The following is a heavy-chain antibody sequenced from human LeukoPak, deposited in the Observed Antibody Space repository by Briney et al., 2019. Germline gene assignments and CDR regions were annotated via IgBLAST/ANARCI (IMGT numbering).Heavy chain of an antibody. CDR2: ISSSSSTI. Sequence: GGSLRLSCAASGFTFSSYSMNWVRQAPGKGLEWVSYISSSSSTIYYADSVKGRFTISRDNAKNSLYLQMNSLRAEDTAVYYCASGSSWNYDYWGQGTLVAVSS. CDR3: ASGSSWNYDY. J-gene: IGHJ4*02. D-gene: IGHD2-15*01. V-gene: IGHV3-48*01. CDR1: GFTFSSYS.